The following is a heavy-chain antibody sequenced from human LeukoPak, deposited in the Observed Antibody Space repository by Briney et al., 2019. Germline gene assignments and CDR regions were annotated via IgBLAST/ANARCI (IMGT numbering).Heavy chain of an antibody. J-gene: IGHJ4*02. CDR1: GFTFSGSA. D-gene: IGHD3-9*01. CDR3: AKAQIAFDFLGSADY. V-gene: IGHV3-30*02. Sequence: PGGSLRLSCAASGFTFSGSAMHWVRQPSGKGLEWVAFIRYDGSNKYYADSVKGRFTISRDNSRNTVYMQMNSLRAEDTAVYYCAKAQIAFDFLGSADYWGQGTLVTVSS. CDR2: IRYDGSNK.